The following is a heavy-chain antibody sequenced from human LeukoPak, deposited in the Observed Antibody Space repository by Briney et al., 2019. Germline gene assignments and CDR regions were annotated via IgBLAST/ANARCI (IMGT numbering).Heavy chain of an antibody. CDR2: IYYSGST. J-gene: IGHJ4*02. Sequence: PSETLSLTCTVSGGSISSYYWSWIWQPPGKGLEWIGYIYYSGSTNYNPSLKSRVTISVDTSKNQFSLKLSSVTAADTAVYYCARHKIVVVPAARGYYFDYWGQGTLVTVSS. CDR1: GGSISSYY. D-gene: IGHD2-2*01. V-gene: IGHV4-59*08. CDR3: ARHKIVVVPAARGYYFDY.